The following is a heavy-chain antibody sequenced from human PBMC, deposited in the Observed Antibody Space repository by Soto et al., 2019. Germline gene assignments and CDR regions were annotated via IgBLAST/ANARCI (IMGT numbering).Heavy chain of an antibody. Sequence: EVQLVESGGGLVQPGGSLRLSCAASGFTFSSYSMNWVRQAPGNGLEWVSYISSSSSTIYYADSVKGRFTIPSDNAKNSLYLQMNSLRDEDTAVYYCAREGGLLNGFDPWGQGTLVTVSS. CDR3: AREGGLLNGFDP. CDR2: ISSSSSTI. V-gene: IGHV3-48*02. J-gene: IGHJ5*02. CDR1: GFTFSSYS.